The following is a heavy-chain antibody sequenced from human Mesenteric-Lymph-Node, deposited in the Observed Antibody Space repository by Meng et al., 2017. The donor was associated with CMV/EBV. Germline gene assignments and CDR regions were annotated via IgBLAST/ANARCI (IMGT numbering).Heavy chain of an antibody. J-gene: IGHJ3*02. CDR3: ARSRLQYFDWLDGFDI. V-gene: IGHV3-30-3*01. CDR2: ISYDGSNN. D-gene: IGHD3-9*01. Sequence: GESLKISCAASGFTFSSYAMHWVRQAPGKGLEWVAVISYDGSNNYYADSVKGRFTISRDNAKNTLYLQMDSLRAEDTAVYYCARSRLQYFDWLDGFDIWGQGTMVTVSS. CDR1: GFTFSSYA.